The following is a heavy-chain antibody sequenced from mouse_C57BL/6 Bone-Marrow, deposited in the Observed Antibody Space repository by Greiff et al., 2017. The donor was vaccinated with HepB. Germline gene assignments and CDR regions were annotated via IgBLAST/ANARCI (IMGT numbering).Heavy chain of an antibody. D-gene: IGHD1-1*01. J-gene: IGHJ3*01. Sequence: EVKLEESGEGLVKPGGSLKLSCAASGFTFSSYAMSWVRQTPEKRLEWVAYISSGGDYIYYADTVKGRFTISRDNARNTLYLQMSSLKSEDTAMYYWTRDARYYYGSSTFAYWGQGTLVAVSA. CDR1: GFTFSSYA. CDR3: TRDARYYYGSSTFAY. CDR2: ISSGGDYI. V-gene: IGHV5-9-1*02.